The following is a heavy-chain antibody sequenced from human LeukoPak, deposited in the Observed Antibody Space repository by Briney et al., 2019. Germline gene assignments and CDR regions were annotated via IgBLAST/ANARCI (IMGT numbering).Heavy chain of an antibody. Sequence: PSETLSLTCAVYGGSFSGYYWSWIRQPPGKGLEWIGEINHSGSTNYNPSLKSRVTISVDTSKNQFSLKLSSVTAADTAVYYCARFRRGYCSGGSCYSLFYAFDIWGQGTMVTVSS. CDR3: ARFRRGYCSGGSCYSLFYAFDI. CDR1: GGSFSGYY. CDR2: INHSGST. V-gene: IGHV4-34*01. J-gene: IGHJ3*02. D-gene: IGHD2-15*01.